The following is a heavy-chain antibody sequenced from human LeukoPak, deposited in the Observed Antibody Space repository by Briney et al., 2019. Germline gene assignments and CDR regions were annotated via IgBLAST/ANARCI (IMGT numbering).Heavy chain of an antibody. CDR2: ISSSSSYT. D-gene: IGHD2-2*01. J-gene: IGHJ3*02. CDR1: GFTFSDYY. V-gene: IGHV3-11*05. Sequence: PGGSLRLSCAASGFTFSDYYMSWIRQAPGKGLEWVSYISSSSSYTNYADSVKGRFTISRDNAKNSLYLQMNSLRAEDTAVYYCAREDCFRTSCFPDAFDIWGQGTMVTVSS. CDR3: AREDCFRTSCFPDAFDI.